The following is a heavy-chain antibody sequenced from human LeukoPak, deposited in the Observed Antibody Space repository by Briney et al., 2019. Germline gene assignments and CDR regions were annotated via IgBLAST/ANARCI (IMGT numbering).Heavy chain of an antibody. CDR2: IYHSGST. Sequence: PSETLSLTCAVSGYSISSGYYWGWIRQPPGKGLEWIGSIYHSGSTYYNPSLKSRVTISVDTSKNQFSLKLSSVTAADTAVYYCARHRACSSTSCYTGLFDYWGQRTLVTVSS. V-gene: IGHV4-38-2*01. D-gene: IGHD2-2*02. J-gene: IGHJ4*02. CDR3: ARHRACSSTSCYTGLFDY. CDR1: GYSISSGYY.